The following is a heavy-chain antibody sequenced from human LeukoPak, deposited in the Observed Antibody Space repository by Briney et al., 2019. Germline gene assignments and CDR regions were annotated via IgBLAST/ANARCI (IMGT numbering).Heavy chain of an antibody. CDR2: ISANGVST. V-gene: IGHV3-23*01. CDR1: GIPFSNYT. Sequence: PGGSLRLSCAASGIPFSNYTLTWVRQAPGKGLECVSTISANGVSTYYADSVKGRFTISRDNAKNMVYLQMDSLRAEDTATYYCAKLNSYGDYWGQGTLVTVSS. CDR3: AKLNSYGDY. J-gene: IGHJ4*02. D-gene: IGHD5-18*01.